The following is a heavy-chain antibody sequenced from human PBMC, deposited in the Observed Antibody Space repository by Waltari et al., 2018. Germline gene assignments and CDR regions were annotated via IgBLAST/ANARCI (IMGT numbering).Heavy chain of an antibody. Sequence: QVQLVESGGGVVQPGRSLRLSCAASGFTLSSYGMHWVRQAPGKGLEWVAVIWYDGSNKYYADSVKGRFTISRDNSKNTLYLQMNSLRAEDTAVYYCARDTEQLDYWGQGTLVTVSS. CDR2: IWYDGSNK. V-gene: IGHV3-33*01. CDR1: GFTLSSYG. CDR3: ARDTEQLDY. J-gene: IGHJ4*02. D-gene: IGHD6-13*01.